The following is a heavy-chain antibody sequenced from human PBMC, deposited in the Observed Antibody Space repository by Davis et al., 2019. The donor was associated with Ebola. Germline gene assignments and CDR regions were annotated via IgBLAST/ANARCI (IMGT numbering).Heavy chain of an antibody. V-gene: IGHV4-34*01. CDR2: INHSGST. CDR3: ARGGGIAARPRDY. Sequence: GSLRLSCAVYGGSFSGYYWSWIRKPPGKGLEWIGEINHSGSTNYNPSLKSRVTISVDTSKDQFSLKLSSVTAADTAVYYCARGGGIAARPRDYWGQGTLVTVSS. CDR1: GGSFSGYY. D-gene: IGHD6-6*01. J-gene: IGHJ4*02.